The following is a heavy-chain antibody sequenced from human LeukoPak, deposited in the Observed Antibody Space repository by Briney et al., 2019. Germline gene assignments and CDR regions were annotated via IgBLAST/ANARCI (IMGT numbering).Heavy chain of an antibody. Sequence: TSETLSLTCTVSDGAIAGYSWSWIRQPPGKGLEWIGYIYYSGDTNYNPSLQSRVTVSVDTSKNQFSLKLSSVTAADTAVYYCARFGSGWWYNDYWGQGTLVTVSS. CDR1: DGAIAGYS. D-gene: IGHD6-19*01. V-gene: IGHV4-59*01. J-gene: IGHJ4*02. CDR2: IYYSGDT. CDR3: ARFGSGWWYNDY.